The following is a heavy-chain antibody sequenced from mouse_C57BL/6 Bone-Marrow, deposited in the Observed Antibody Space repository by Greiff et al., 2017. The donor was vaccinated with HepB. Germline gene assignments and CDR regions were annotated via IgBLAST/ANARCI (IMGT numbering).Heavy chain of an antibody. V-gene: IGHV1-69*01. CDR2: IDPSDSYT. J-gene: IGHJ2*01. Sequence: VQLKQPGAELVMPGASVKLSCKASGYTFTSYWMHWVKQRPGQGLEWIGEIDPSDSYTNYNQKFKGKSTLTVDKSSSTAYMQLSSLTSEDSAVYYCARTSFHYYGSSYLYYFDYWGQGTTLTVSS. CDR1: GYTFTSYW. D-gene: IGHD1-1*01. CDR3: ARTSFHYYGSSYLYYFDY.